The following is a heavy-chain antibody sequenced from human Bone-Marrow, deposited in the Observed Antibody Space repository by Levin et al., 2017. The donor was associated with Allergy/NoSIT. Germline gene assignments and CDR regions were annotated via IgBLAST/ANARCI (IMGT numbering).Heavy chain of an antibody. V-gene: IGHV4-4*02. CDR2: IYHSGST. Sequence: SETLSLTCAVSGGSISSSNWWSWVRQPPGKGLEWIGEIYHSGSTNYNPSLKSRVTISVDKSKNQFSLKLSSVTAADTAVYYCAREITMVRGVIISVYFDYWGQGTLVTVSS. CDR1: GGSISSSNW. D-gene: IGHD3-10*01. CDR3: AREITMVRGVIISVYFDY. J-gene: IGHJ4*02.